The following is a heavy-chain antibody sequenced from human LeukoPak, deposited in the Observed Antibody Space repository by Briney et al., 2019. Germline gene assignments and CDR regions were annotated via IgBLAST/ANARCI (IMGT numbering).Heavy chain of an antibody. CDR3: ATSRGYTYGSCHS. D-gene: IGHD5-18*01. CDR1: GFIFGDYG. V-gene: IGHV3-20*04. J-gene: IGHJ4*02. Sequence: GGSLRLSCAASGFIFGDYGMNWVRQPPGKGLEWVSGINWDGGSTGYVDSVKGRFTIPRDNAKNSLYLQMTSLRAEDTAFYYCATSRGYTYGSCHSWGQGTLVTVSS. CDR2: INWDGGST.